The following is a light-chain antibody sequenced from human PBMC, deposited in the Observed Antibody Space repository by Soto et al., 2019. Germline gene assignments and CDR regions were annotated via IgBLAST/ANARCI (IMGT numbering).Light chain of an antibody. CDR2: DTS. V-gene: IGKV3-20*01. CDR1: QTLSNSF. Sequence: EVVLTQSPATLSLSPGERATLSCRASQTLSNSFIAWYQQKHGQAPRLLIYDTSSRATGVPDRYSASGSGTDLTITISRLEPEDFEVFFCQQYGTSEIIFGQGTRLEIK. CDR3: QQYGTSEII. J-gene: IGKJ5*01.